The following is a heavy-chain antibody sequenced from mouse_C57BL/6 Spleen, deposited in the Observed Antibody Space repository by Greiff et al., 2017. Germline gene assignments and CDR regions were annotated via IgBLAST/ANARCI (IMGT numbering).Heavy chain of an antibody. D-gene: IGHD1-1*01. CDR1: GFNIKDDY. V-gene: IGHV14-4*01. CDR3: TTAAHYYGSSAWFAY. J-gene: IGHJ3*01. Sequence: VHVKQSGAELVRPGASVKLSCTASGFNIKDDYMHWVKQRPEQGLEWIGWIDPENGDTEYASKFQGKATITADTSSNTAYLQLSSLTSEDTAVYYCTTAAHYYGSSAWFAYWGQVTLVTVSA. CDR2: IDPENGDT.